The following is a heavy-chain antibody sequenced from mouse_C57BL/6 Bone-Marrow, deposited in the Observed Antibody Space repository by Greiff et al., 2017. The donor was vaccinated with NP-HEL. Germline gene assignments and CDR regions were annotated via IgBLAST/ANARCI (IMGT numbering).Heavy chain of an antibody. Sequence: VQLQQSGPVLVKPGASVKMSCKASGYTFTDYYMNWVKQSHGKSLEWIGVINPYNGGTSYNQKFKGKATLTVDKSSSTAYMELNSLTSEDSAVYYCARWNYDYDYAMDYWGQGTSVTVSS. CDR2: INPYNGGT. V-gene: IGHV1-19*01. CDR3: ARWNYDYDYAMDY. J-gene: IGHJ4*01. D-gene: IGHD2-4*01. CDR1: GYTFTDYY.